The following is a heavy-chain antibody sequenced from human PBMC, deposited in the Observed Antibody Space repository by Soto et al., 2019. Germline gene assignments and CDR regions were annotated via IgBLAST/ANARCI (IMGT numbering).Heavy chain of an antibody. Sequence: GGSLRLSCAASGFTFSSYAMSWVRQAPGKGLEWISAVSGSGGSTYYADSGKGRCTISRDNSTETLYLQMNNMRAEDTAVYYCAKPPDYNWNDYWGQGTLVTVSS. V-gene: IGHV3-23*01. D-gene: IGHD1-20*01. CDR2: VSGSGGST. CDR3: AKPPDYNWNDY. CDR1: GFTFSSYA. J-gene: IGHJ4*02.